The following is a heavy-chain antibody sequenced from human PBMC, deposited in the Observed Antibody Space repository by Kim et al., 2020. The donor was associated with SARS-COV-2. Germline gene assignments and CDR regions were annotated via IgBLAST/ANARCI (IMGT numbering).Heavy chain of an antibody. Sequence: GGSLRLSCAASGFTVSSNYMSWVRQAPGKGLEWVSVIYSGGSTYYADSVKGRFTISRDNSKNTLYLQMNSLRAEDTAVYYCASNPDYDFWSGNYGMDVWGQGTTVTVSS. V-gene: IGHV3-53*01. CDR1: GFTVSSNY. J-gene: IGHJ6*02. CDR2: IYSGGST. CDR3: ASNPDYDFWSGNYGMDV. D-gene: IGHD3-3*01.